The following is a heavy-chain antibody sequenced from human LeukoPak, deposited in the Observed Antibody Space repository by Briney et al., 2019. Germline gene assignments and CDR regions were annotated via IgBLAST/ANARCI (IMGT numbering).Heavy chain of an antibody. CDR3: ARVQVGYYDSSPHGHAFDI. CDR1: GFTFSSYA. Sequence: PGGSLRLSCAASGFTFSSYAMHWVRQAPGKGLEWVAVISYDGSNKYYADSVKGRFTISRDNSKNTLYLQMNSLRAEDTAVYYCARVQVGYYDSSPHGHAFDIWGQGTMVTVSS. J-gene: IGHJ3*02. V-gene: IGHV3-30-3*01. CDR2: ISYDGSNK. D-gene: IGHD3-22*01.